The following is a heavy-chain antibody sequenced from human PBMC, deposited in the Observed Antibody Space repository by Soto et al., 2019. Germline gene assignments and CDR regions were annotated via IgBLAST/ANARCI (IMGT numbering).Heavy chain of an antibody. Sequence: QVQLVQSGAEVKKPGASVKVSCKASGYTFTSYDINWVRQATGQGLEWMGWMNPNSCNTGYAQKFQGRVTMTRNTSIITAYIELSSLRSEDTAVYYCARGNYYDSSGYYYGGDYWGQGTLVXXSS. CDR1: GYTFTSYD. CDR2: MNPNSCNT. CDR3: ARGNYYDSSGYYYGGDY. D-gene: IGHD3-22*01. V-gene: IGHV1-8*01. J-gene: IGHJ4*02.